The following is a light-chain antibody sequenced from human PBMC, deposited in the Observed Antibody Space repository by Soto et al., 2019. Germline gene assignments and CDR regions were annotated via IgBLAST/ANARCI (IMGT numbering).Light chain of an antibody. V-gene: IGKV3-20*01. J-gene: IGKJ2*01. Sequence: EIVLTQSPGTLSLSPGETATLSCRASQSVSSNSLAWLQQKPGQAPRLLIYAASTRATGIADRFSGSGSGTDFTLTISRLEPEVFAVYYCQQYGRSPPNAFGQGTKLEIK. CDR1: QSVSSNS. CDR3: QQYGRSPPNA. CDR2: AAS.